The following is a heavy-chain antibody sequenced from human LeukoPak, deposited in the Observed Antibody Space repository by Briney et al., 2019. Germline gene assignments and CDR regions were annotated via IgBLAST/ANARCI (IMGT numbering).Heavy chain of an antibody. Sequence: SETLSLTCTVSGGSISSSSYYWGWIRQPPGKGLEWIGSIYYSGSTYYNPSLKSRVTISVDTSKNQFSLKLSSVTAADTAVYYCARDTIGYYNWFDPWGQGTLVTVSS. CDR1: GGSISSSSYY. V-gene: IGHV4-39*02. D-gene: IGHD3-22*01. CDR2: IYYSGST. J-gene: IGHJ5*02. CDR3: ARDTIGYYNWFDP.